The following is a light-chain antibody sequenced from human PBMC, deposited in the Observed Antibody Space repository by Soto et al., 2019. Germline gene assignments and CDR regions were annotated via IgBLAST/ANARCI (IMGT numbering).Light chain of an antibody. V-gene: IGKV3-11*01. CDR2: DAS. Sequence: EIILTQSPATLSLSPGERATLSCRASQNVKSLLGWYQQKPGQAPRLVIYDASYRATGIPARFSGSGWGTDFTLTITGLETEDFGMYYCQQRFSWPLTFGGGTKVEI. J-gene: IGKJ4*01. CDR1: QNVKSL. CDR3: QQRFSWPLT.